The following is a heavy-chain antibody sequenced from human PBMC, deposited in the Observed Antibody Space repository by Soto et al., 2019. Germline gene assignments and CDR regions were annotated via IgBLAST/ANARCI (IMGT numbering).Heavy chain of an antibody. CDR3: GRSNTGTTGYYYYYRGV. Sequence: GASVKVSCKASGYTYTSHDINWVRQATGQGLEWMGWMNPNSGNTGYAQKFQGRVTMTRNTSISTAYMELSSLRSDDTAVYYCGRSNTGTTGYYYYYRGVGGKGTRFTVSS. CDR1: GYTYTSHD. D-gene: IGHD4-17*01. J-gene: IGHJ6*03. V-gene: IGHV1-8*02. CDR2: MNPNSGNT.